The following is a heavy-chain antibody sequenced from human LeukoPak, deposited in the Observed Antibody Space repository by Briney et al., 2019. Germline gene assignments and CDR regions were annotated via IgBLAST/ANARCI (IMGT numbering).Heavy chain of an antibody. CDR3: ARGNIGNIVATIYAFDI. CDR1: GGSFSGYY. Sequence: SETLSLTCAVHGGSFSGYYWSWIRQPPGKGLEWIGEINHSGSTNYNPSLKSRVTISVDTSKNQFSLKLSSVTAADTAVYYCARGNIGNIVATIYAFDIWGQGTMVTVSS. V-gene: IGHV4-34*01. D-gene: IGHD5-12*01. CDR2: INHSGST. J-gene: IGHJ3*02.